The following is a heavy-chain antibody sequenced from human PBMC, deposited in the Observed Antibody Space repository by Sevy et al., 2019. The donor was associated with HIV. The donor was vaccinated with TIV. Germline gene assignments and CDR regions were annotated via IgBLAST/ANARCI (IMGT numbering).Heavy chain of an antibody. V-gene: IGHV3-7*01. CDR3: AREGRQWLVRRYYYYGMDV. J-gene: IGHJ6*02. Sequence: GGSLRLSCAASGFTFSSYWMSWVRQAPGKGLEWVANIKQDGSEKYYVDSVKGRFTISRDNAKNSLYLQMNSLRAEDTAVYYCAREGRQWLVRRYYYYGMDVWGQWTTVTVSS. CDR2: IKQDGSEK. D-gene: IGHD6-19*01. CDR1: GFTFSSYW.